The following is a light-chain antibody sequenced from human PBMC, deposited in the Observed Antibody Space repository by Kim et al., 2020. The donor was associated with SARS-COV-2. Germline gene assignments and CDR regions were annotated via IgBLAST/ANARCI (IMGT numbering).Light chain of an antibody. CDR2: DAS. J-gene: IGKJ5*01. Sequence: EIVLTQSPATLSLSPGERATLSCRASQSIESYLAWYQQKPDQSPRLLIYDASNRATGIPARFSGSGSGTDFTLTISSLEPEDFAVYYCHQRTSFGQGTRLEIK. CDR1: QSIESY. CDR3: HQRTS. V-gene: IGKV3-11*01.